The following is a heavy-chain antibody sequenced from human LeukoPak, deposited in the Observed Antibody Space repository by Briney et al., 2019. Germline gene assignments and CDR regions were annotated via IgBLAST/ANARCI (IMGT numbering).Heavy chain of an antibody. J-gene: IGHJ4*02. CDR3: ARVSVAAAGTPFDY. D-gene: IGHD6-13*01. CDR2: ISSSSNTT. V-gene: IGHV3-48*03. CDR1: GFTFSGYE. Sequence: GGSLRLSCAASGFTFSGYEINWVRRAPGRGLEWVSYISSSSNTTYYADSVKGRFTISRDNAKNSLYLQMSSLRADDTAVYYCARVSVAAAGTPFDYWGQGSLVTVSS.